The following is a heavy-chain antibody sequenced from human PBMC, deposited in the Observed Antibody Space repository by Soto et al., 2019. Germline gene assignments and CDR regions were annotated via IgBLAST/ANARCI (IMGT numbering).Heavy chain of an antibody. D-gene: IGHD2-2*01. Sequence: ASETLSLTCAVYGGSFSGYYWSWIRQPPGKGLEWIGEINHSGSTNYNPSLKSRVTISVDTSKNQFSLKLSSVTAADTAVYYCARASSTSSPYYYYYYMDVWGKGTTVTVSS. J-gene: IGHJ6*03. V-gene: IGHV4-34*01. CDR1: GGSFSGYY. CDR2: INHSGST. CDR3: ARASSTSSPYYYYYYMDV.